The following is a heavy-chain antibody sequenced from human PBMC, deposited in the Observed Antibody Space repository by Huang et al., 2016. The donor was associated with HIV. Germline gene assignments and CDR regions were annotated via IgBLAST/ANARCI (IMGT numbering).Heavy chain of an antibody. CDR2: ISYSGSNI. V-gene: IGHV3-21*02. D-gene: IGHD2-2*01. Sequence: DVQLVESGGGLVKPGGSLRLSCAASDFTFSGYNMNWVRQGPGKGVEGVACISYSGSNIYYADSVKGRFTISRDNAKNSVFLQMNSLRAEDTALYYCARAVQSTLRGFDVWGRGTLVTVSS. CDR3: ARAVQSTLRGFDV. CDR1: DFTFSGYN. J-gene: IGHJ3*01.